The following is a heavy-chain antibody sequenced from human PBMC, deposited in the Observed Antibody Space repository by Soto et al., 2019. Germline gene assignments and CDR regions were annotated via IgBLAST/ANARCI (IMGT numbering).Heavy chain of an antibody. J-gene: IGHJ4*02. Sequence: SETLSLTCAVYGGSFSGYYWTWIRQPPGKGLEWIGEINHSGNTNYNPSIKSRVTISEDTSKNQFSLKMRSVTAADTAVFYCARGFALIVVVERDAPDKYYLDSWGQGTLVTVSS. CDR2: INHSGNT. CDR3: ARGFALIVVVERDAPDKYYLDS. CDR1: GGSFSGYY. D-gene: IGHD3-22*01. V-gene: IGHV4-34*01.